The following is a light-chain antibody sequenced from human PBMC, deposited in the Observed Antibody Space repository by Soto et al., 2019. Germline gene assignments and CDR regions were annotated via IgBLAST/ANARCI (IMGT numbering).Light chain of an antibody. CDR3: CSYAGSSTFYV. Sequence: QSVLTQPASVSGSPGQSITISCTGTSSDVGSYNLISWYQQYPDKAPKLMIYEVNKRPSGVSNRFSGSKSGNTAFLTISGLQAEDEADYYCCSYAGSSTFYVFGSGTKVTVL. CDR2: EVN. CDR1: SSDVGSYNL. V-gene: IGLV2-23*02. J-gene: IGLJ1*01.